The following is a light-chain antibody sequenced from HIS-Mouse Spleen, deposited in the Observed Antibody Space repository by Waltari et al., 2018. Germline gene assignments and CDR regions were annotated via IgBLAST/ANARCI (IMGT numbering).Light chain of an antibody. CDR3: QVWDSSSDHRV. V-gene: IGLV3-21*02. J-gene: IGLJ3*02. CDR2: DDR. Sequence: SYVLTQPPSVSAAPGQPATITCGGNTTGSKSVTWYQQKPGKGPVLVVYDDRDRPSGIPERFSGSNSGNTATLTISRVEAGDEADYYCQVWDSSSDHRVFGGGTKLTVL. CDR1: TTGSKS.